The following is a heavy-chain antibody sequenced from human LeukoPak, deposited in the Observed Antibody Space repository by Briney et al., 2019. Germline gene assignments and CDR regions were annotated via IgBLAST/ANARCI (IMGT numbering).Heavy chain of an antibody. V-gene: IGHV4-34*01. CDR3: ASLYGSGSFDY. J-gene: IGHJ4*02. D-gene: IGHD3-10*01. CDR1: GGSFSGYY. CDR2: INHSGST. Sequence: SETLSLTCAVYGGSFSGYYWSWIRQPPGKGLEWIGEINHSGSTNYNPSLKSRVTISVDTSKNQFSLKLGSVTAADTAVYYCASLYGSGSFDYWGQGTLVTVSS.